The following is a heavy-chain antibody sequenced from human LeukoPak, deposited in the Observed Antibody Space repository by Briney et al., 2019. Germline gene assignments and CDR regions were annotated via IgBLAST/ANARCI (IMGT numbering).Heavy chain of an antibody. J-gene: IGHJ4*02. CDR2: ISGSGGST. CDR1: GFTFSSYA. Sequence: LPGGSLRLSCAASGFTFSSYAMSWVRQAPGKGLEWVSAISGSGGSTYYADSVKGRFTISRDNSKNTLYLQMNSLRAEDTAVYYCANDRGSGSRFDYWGQGTLVTVSS. D-gene: IGHD3-10*01. V-gene: IGHV3-23*01. CDR3: ANDRGSGSRFDY.